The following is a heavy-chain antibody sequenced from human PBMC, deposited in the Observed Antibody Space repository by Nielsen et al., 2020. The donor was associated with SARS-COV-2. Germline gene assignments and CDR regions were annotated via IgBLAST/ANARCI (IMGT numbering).Heavy chain of an antibody. CDR1: GFIFRNYA. CDR2: FGGSGGST. J-gene: IGHJ4*01. D-gene: IGHD3-10*01. CDR3: AKGGSYFGSGSPFDY. V-gene: IGHV3-23*01. Sequence: GGSLRLSCAATGFIFRNYAMSWVRQAPGKGLEWVSTFGGSGGSTYYADSVKGRFTISRDNSKNTLYLQMNSLRPEDTAVYFCAKGGSYFGSGSPFDYWGHGTLVTVSS.